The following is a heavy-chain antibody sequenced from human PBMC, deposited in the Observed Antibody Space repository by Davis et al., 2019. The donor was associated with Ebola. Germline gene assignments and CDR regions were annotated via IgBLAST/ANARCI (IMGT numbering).Heavy chain of an antibody. J-gene: IGHJ6*02. D-gene: IGHD2-15*01. CDR3: ARDRVVVVADLIYYYYGMDV. CDR2: ISYDGSNK. CDR1: GFTFSSYA. V-gene: IGHV3-30*04. Sequence: GESLKISCAASGFTFSSYAMHWVRQAPGKGLEWVAVISYDGSNKYYADSVKGRFTISRDNSKNTLYLQMNSLRAEDTAVYYCARDRVVVVADLIYYYYGMDVWGQGTTVTVSS.